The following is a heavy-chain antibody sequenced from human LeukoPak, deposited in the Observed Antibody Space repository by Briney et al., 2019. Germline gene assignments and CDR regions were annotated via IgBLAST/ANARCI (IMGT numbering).Heavy chain of an antibody. Sequence: GGSLRLSCAASGFTFSSYEMNWVRQAPGKGLEWVSYISSSGSTIYYADSVKGRFTISRDNSKNTLYLQMNSLRAEDTAVYYCAKDRYSGSYYHYWGQGTLVTVSS. CDR3: AKDRYSGSYYHY. J-gene: IGHJ4*02. CDR2: ISSSGSTI. D-gene: IGHD1-26*01. CDR1: GFTFSSYE. V-gene: IGHV3-48*03.